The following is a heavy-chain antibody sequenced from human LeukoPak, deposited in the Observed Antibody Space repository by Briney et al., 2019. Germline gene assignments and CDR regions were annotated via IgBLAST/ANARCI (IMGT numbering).Heavy chain of an antibody. J-gene: IGHJ4*02. CDR2: IIPIFGTA. CDR3: ARERPPGDSSSWFLEGYFDI. D-gene: IGHD6-13*01. V-gene: IGHV1-69*05. Sequence: GASVKVSCKASGGTFSSYAITWGRQAPGQGLEWMGRIIPIFGTANYAQKFQGRVTITTDESTSTAYMELSTLRSDDTAVYYCARERPPGDSSSWFLEGYFDIWGQGTLVTVSS. CDR1: GGTFSSYA.